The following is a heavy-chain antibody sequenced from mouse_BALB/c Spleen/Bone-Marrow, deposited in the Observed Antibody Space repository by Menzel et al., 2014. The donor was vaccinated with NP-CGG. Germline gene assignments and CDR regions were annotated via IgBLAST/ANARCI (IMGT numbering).Heavy chain of an antibody. CDR3: ASPLYYGLHYYAMDY. D-gene: IGHD1-2*01. Sequence: EVMLVESGGGLVKPGGSLKLSCAASGFTFSSYAMSWVRQTPEKRLEWVASIGSGGSTYYPDSVKGRFTISRDNARNILYLQMSSLRSEDTAMYYCASPLYYGLHYYAMDYWGQGTSVTVSS. CDR2: IGSGGST. CDR1: GFTFSSYA. V-gene: IGHV5-6-5*01. J-gene: IGHJ4*01.